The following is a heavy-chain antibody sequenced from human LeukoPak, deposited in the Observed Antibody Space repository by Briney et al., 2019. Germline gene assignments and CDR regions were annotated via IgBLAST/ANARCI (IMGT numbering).Heavy chain of an antibody. V-gene: IGHV1-46*01. CDR1: GYPFSSYY. Sequence: ASVKVSCKTSGYPFSSYYMHWVRQAPGQGLEWMGIFEPISGTKRVAEKFQGRVNMTRDTATSTVYMELSSLTPEDTAMPYCARDKEEVAHYDWFAPWGQGTQVTVSS. J-gene: IGHJ5*02. D-gene: IGHD3-10*01. CDR3: ARDKEEVAHYDWFAP. CDR2: FEPISGTK.